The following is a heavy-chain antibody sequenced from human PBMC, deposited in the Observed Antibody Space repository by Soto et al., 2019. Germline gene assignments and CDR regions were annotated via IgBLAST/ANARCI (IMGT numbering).Heavy chain of an antibody. V-gene: IGHV4-30-4*01. Sequence: SETLSLTCTVSGGSISSGDYYWSWIRQPPEKGLEWIGYIYYSGSTYYNPSLKSRVTISVDTSKNQFSLKLSSVTAADTAVYYSARLTPGYSSGRFIDYWGQGTLVTVSS. CDR1: GGSISSGDYY. CDR2: IYYSGST. J-gene: IGHJ4*02. CDR3: ARLTPGYSSGRFIDY. D-gene: IGHD6-19*01.